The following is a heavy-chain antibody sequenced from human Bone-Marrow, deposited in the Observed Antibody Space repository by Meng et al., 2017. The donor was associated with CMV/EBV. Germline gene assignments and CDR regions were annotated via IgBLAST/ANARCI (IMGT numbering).Heavy chain of an antibody. J-gene: IGHJ3*02. Sequence: GSLRLSCAVYGGSFSCYYWSWIRQPPGKGLEWIGEINHSGSTNYNPSLKSRVTISVDTSKNQFSLKLSSVTAADTAVYYCASMYYYDSSGYYYSPTEPNDAFDIWGQGTMVNVAS. D-gene: IGHD3-22*01. CDR3: ASMYYYDSSGYYYSPTEPNDAFDI. CDR2: INHSGST. CDR1: GGSFSCYY. V-gene: IGHV4-34*01.